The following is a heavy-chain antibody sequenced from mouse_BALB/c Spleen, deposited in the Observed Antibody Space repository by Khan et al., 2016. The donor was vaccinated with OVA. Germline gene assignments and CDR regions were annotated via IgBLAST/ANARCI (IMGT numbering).Heavy chain of an antibody. Sequence: EVKLLESGPSLVKPSQTLSLTCSVTGDSITSGYWCWIRKFPGNKLEYMGYILYSGSTYYTPSLKSRISITRHTSQNQYYLQLNSVTTEDTATYYCARSTYRYAFAYWGQGTLVTVSA. J-gene: IGHJ3*01. D-gene: IGHD2-14*01. CDR2: ILYSGST. CDR3: ARSTYRYAFAY. CDR1: GDSITSGY. V-gene: IGHV3-8*02.